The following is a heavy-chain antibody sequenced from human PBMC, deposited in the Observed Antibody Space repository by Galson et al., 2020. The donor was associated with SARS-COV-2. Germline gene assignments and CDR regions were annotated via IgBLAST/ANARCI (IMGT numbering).Heavy chain of an antibody. J-gene: IGHJ3*02. CDR1: GFTFSNYW. CDR2: IKQDGSEK. Sequence: GGSLRLSCVASGFTFSNYWMSWVRQAPAKGLEWVAHIKQDGSEKYYADSVKGRFTISRDNGKNSLYLQVNNLRAEDTAVYYCARDPSSYYDSSGYYGNDAFDIWGQGTMVTGSS. D-gene: IGHD3-22*01. V-gene: IGHV3-7*01. CDR3: ARDPSSYYDSSGYYGNDAFDI.